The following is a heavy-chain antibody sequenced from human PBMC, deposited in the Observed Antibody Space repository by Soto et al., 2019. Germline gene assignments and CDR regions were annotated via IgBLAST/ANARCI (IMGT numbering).Heavy chain of an antibody. D-gene: IGHD6-13*01. CDR3: AKGRRIAAAGTPFDY. CDR2: ISGSGGST. V-gene: IGHV3-23*01. Sequence: EVQLLESGGGLVQPGGSLRLSCAASGFTFSSYAMSWVRQAPGKGREWVSAISGSGGSTYYADSVKGRFTISRDNSKNTLYLQMHSLRAEDTAVYYCAKGRRIAAAGTPFDYWGQGTLVTVSS. J-gene: IGHJ4*02. CDR1: GFTFSSYA.